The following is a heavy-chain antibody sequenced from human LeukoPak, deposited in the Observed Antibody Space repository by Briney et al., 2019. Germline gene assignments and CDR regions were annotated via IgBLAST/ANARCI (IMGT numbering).Heavy chain of an antibody. CDR1: GYTFTSYY. Sequence: GASVKVFCKASGYTFTSYYMHWVRQAPGQGLEWMGIINPSGGSTSYAQKFQGRVTMTRDTSTSTVYMELSSLRSEDTAVYYCARDPNLAYSSGAFDYWGQGTLVTVSS. V-gene: IGHV1-46*01. J-gene: IGHJ4*02. CDR2: INPSGGST. D-gene: IGHD6-19*01. CDR3: ARDPNLAYSSGAFDY.